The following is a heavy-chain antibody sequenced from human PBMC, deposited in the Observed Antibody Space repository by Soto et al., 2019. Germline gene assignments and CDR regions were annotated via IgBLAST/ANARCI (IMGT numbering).Heavy chain of an antibody. CDR2: INPNSGGT. J-gene: IGHJ3*02. D-gene: IGHD3-22*01. CDR1: GYSFTGYY. Sequence: XSVKGSCKASGYSFTGYYMGWVRQAPGQGLEWMGWINPNSGGTNYAQKFQGWVTMTRDTSTSTAYMELRSLRSDDTAVYYCARVLGSSGYRKKDAFDIWGQGTMVTV. CDR3: ARVLGSSGYRKKDAFDI. V-gene: IGHV1-2*04.